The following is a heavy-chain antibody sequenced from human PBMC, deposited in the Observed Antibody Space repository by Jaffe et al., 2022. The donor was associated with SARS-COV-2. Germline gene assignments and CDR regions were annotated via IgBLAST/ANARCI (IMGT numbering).Heavy chain of an antibody. CDR3: TTDLYYYDSSGYYYPFPFDY. V-gene: IGHV3-15*01. Sequence: EVQLVESGGGLVKPGGSLRLSCAASGFTFSNAWMSWVRQAPGKGLEWVGRIKSKTDGGTTDYAAPVKGRFTISRDDSKNTLYLQMNSLKTEDTAVYYCTTDLYYYDSSGYYYPFPFDYWGQGTLVTVSS. D-gene: IGHD3-22*01. CDR1: GFTFSNAW. CDR2: IKSKTDGGTT. J-gene: IGHJ4*02.